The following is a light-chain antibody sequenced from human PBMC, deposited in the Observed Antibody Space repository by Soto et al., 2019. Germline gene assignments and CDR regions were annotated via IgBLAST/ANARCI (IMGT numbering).Light chain of an antibody. Sequence: IVMTQSPATLSVSPGERVTLSCRASQSVGSNLARYQQKPGQAPRLLVYGASSRATGIPARFSGSGSGTEFTLTISSLQSEDFAVYYCQQYNNWPITFGQGTRLEIK. CDR1: QSVGSN. J-gene: IGKJ5*01. CDR3: QQYNNWPIT. CDR2: GAS. V-gene: IGKV3-15*01.